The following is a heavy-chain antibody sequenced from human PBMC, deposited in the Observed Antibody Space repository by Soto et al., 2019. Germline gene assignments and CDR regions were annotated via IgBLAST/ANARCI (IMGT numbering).Heavy chain of an antibody. CDR3: ASEQYDYIWGSYRLFDY. Sequence: EVQLVESGGGLVQPGGSLRLSCAASGFTFSSYWMSWVRQAPGKGLEWVANIKQDGSEKYYVDSVKGRFTIYRDNAKNSLYLQMNSLRAEDTAVYYCASEQYDYIWGSYRLFDYWGQGTLVTVSS. V-gene: IGHV3-7*01. CDR2: IKQDGSEK. CDR1: GFTFSSYW. D-gene: IGHD3-16*02. J-gene: IGHJ4*02.